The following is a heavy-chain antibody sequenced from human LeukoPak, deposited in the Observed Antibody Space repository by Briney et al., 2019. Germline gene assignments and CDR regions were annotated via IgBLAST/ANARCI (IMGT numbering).Heavy chain of an antibody. CDR1: GGSISSGGYF. J-gene: IGHJ4*02. CDR3: ATLGDCTGSTCYTIDN. D-gene: IGHD2-2*02. Sequence: SETLSLTCTVSGGSISSGGYFWSWVRQYPGGGLESIGYIHYTGSTYYNPSLKSRVSISVDTSANHVSLRLSSVTVADTGVYYCATLGDCTGSTCYTIDNWGQGTLVSVSS. V-gene: IGHV4-31*03. CDR2: IHYTGST.